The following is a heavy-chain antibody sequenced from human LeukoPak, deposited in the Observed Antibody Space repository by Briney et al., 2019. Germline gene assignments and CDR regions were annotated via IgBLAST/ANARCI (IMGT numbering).Heavy chain of an antibody. CDR3: ARDPVIFYYYYGMDV. CDR1: GFTFSSYG. J-gene: IGHJ6*02. V-gene: IGHV3-33*01. D-gene: IGHD3-22*01. CDR2: IWYDGSNK. Sequence: PGGSLRLSCAASGFTFSSYGMHWVRQAPGKGLEWVAVIWYDGSNKYYADSVKGRFTISRDNSKNTLYLQMNSLRAEDTAVYYCARDPVIFYYYYGMDVWGQGTTVTVSS.